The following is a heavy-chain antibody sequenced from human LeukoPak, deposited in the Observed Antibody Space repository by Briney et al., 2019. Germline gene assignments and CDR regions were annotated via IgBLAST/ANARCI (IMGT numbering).Heavy chain of an antibody. CDR1: GYTFTELS. J-gene: IGHJ4*02. Sequence: ASVKVSCKVSGYTFTELSMHWVRQAPAKGLEWMGGFDPEDGETIYAQKFQGRVTMTEDTSTDTAYMELSSLRSEDTAVYYCATGVAFLEWFTGWGQGTPVTVSS. CDR2: FDPEDGET. CDR3: ATGVAFLEWFTG. D-gene: IGHD3-3*01. V-gene: IGHV1-24*01.